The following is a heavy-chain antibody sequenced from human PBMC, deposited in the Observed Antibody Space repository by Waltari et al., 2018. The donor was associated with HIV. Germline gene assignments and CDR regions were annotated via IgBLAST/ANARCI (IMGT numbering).Heavy chain of an antibody. V-gene: IGHV1-2*02. D-gene: IGHD3-3*01. CDR2: IHPNSGGT. Sequence: QVQLVQSGAEVKKPGASVKVSCKASGYTFTGYYIHWVRQAPGQGLEWMGWIHPNSGGTNYAQKFQGRVTMTRDTSISTAYMELSRLRSDDTAVYYCAREKNDFWSGSRNWFDPWGQGTLVTVSS. CDR3: AREKNDFWSGSRNWFDP. J-gene: IGHJ5*02. CDR1: GYTFTGYY.